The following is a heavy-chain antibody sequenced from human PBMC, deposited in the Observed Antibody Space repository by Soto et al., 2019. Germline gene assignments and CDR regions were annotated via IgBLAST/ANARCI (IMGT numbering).Heavy chain of an antibody. CDR2: INPSGGST. Sequence: ASVKVSCKASGYTFTSYYMHWVRQAPGQGLEWMGIINPSGGSTSYAQKFQGRVTMTRDTSTSTVYMELSSPRSEDTAVYYCARDLTGTGAYYYYGMDVWGQGTTVTVSS. D-gene: IGHD1-1*01. V-gene: IGHV1-46*01. CDR1: GYTFTSYY. J-gene: IGHJ6*02. CDR3: ARDLTGTGAYYYYGMDV.